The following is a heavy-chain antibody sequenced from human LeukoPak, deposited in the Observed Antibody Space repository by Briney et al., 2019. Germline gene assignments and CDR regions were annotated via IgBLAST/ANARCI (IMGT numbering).Heavy chain of an antibody. D-gene: IGHD3-10*01. CDR1: GDSVSSNSAA. CDR3: AREGHRITMVRGVDGGYYGMDV. V-gene: IGHV6-1*01. CDR2: TYYRSKWYN. Sequence: SQTLSLTCAISGDSVSSNSAAWNWIRQSPSRGLEWLGRTYYRSKWYNDYAVSVKSRITINPDTSKNQFSLQLNSVTPEDTAVYYCAREGHRITMVRGVDGGYYGMDVWGQGTTVTVSS. J-gene: IGHJ6*02.